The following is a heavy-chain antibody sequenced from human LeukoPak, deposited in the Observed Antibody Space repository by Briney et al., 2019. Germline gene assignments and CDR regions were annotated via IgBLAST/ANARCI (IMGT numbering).Heavy chain of an antibody. CDR3: AAGTSTKIGSG. J-gene: IGHJ4*02. CDR1: GFTFSSYS. Sequence: GGSLRLSCAASGFTFSSYSMNWVRQAPGKGLEWVSYISSSSSTIYYADSVKGRFTISRDNSKNTLYLQMNSLRAEDTAVHYCAAGTSTKIGSGWGQGTLVTVSS. V-gene: IGHV3-48*01. CDR2: ISSSSSTI. D-gene: IGHD6-13*01.